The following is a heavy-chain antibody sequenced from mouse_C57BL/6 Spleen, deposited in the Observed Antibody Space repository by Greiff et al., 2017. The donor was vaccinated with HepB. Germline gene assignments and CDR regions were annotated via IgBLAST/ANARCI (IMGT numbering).Heavy chain of an antibody. CDR1: GFTFSSYA. J-gene: IGHJ3*01. CDR3: AREGDGYYVGAY. Sequence: EVKVVESGGGLVKPGGSLKLSCAASGFTFSSYAMSWVRQTPEKRLEWVATISDGGSYTYYPDNVKGRFTISRDNAKNNLYLQMSHLKSEDTAMYYCAREGDGYYVGAYWGQGTLVTVSA. D-gene: IGHD2-3*01. V-gene: IGHV5-4*01. CDR2: ISDGGSYT.